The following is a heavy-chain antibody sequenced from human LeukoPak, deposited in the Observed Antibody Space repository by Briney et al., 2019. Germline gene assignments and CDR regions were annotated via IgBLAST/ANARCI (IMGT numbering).Heavy chain of an antibody. CDR2: IYHSGST. J-gene: IGHJ4*02. Sequence: SETLSLTCTVSGGSISSSNWWSWVRQPPGKGLEWIGEIYHSGSTNYNPSLKSRVTISVDKSKNQFSLKLSSVTAADTAVYYCAAFMTTVTSFDYWGQGTLVTVSS. CDR3: AAFMTTVTSFDY. D-gene: IGHD4-17*01. V-gene: IGHV4-4*02. CDR1: GGSISSSNW.